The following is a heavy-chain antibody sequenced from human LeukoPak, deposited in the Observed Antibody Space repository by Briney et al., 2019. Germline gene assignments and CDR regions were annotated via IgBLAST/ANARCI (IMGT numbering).Heavy chain of an antibody. D-gene: IGHD5-18*01. V-gene: IGHV1-69*13. CDR1: GGTFSSYA. Sequence: ASVKVSCKASGGTFSSYAISWVRQAPGQGLEWMGGIIPIFGTANYAQKFQGRVTITADESTSTAYMELSSLRSEDTAVYYCARGLGRTAMVTRGGVRFDYWGQGTLVTVSS. CDR2: IIPIFGTA. J-gene: IGHJ4*02. CDR3: ARGLGRTAMVTRGGVRFDY.